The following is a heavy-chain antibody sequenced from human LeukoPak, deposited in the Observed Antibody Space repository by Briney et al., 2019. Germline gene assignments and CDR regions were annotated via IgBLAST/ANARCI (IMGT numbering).Heavy chain of an antibody. D-gene: IGHD6-13*01. V-gene: IGHV3-13*01. CDR1: GFTFSSYD. Sequence: GGSLRLSCAASGFTFSSYDMHWVRQATGKGLEWVSAIGTAGDTYYPGSVKGRFTISRENAKNSLYLQMNSLRAGDTAVYYCARYSPKRYSSSKKGNYYGMDVWGQGTTVTVSS. CDR2: IGTAGDT. CDR3: ARYSPKRYSSSKKGNYYGMDV. J-gene: IGHJ6*02.